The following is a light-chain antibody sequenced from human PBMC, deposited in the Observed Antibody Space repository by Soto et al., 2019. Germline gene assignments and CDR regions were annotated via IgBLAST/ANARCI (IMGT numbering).Light chain of an antibody. CDR3: QRYGGSPIT. Sequence: ESCLTQAPSTLSLSPGERATLPCRASQSGSSSYFAWYQQKPGQAPRLLIYGASSRATGIPGRFGGSGSGTDFTLTISRLEPEDFAVYYCQRYGGSPITFGQGTRLEN. J-gene: IGKJ5*01. CDR2: GAS. CDR1: QSGSSSY. V-gene: IGKV3-20*01.